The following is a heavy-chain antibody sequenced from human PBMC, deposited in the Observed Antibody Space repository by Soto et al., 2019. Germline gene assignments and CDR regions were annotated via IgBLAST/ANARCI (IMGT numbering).Heavy chain of an antibody. CDR2: IWYDGSNK. CDR1: GFTFSSYG. V-gene: IGHV3-33*01. J-gene: IGHJ6*02. CDR3: ARGGRLWPVLDV. D-gene: IGHD3-10*01. Sequence: QVQLVESGGGVVQPGRSLRLSCAASGFTFSSYGMHWVRQAPGKGLEWVAVIWYDGSNKYYADSVKGGFTISRDNSKNTLYVQMNSLRAEDTAVYCWARGGRLWPVLDVWGQGTTVTVSS.